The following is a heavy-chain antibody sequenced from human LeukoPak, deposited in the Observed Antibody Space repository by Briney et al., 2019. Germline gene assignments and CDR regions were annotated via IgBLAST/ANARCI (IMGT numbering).Heavy chain of an antibody. V-gene: IGHV4-61*02. J-gene: IGHJ4*02. CDR2: IYTSGST. CDR3: ASYYYDTPLG. Sequence: KPSETLSLTCTVSGGSISSGSYYWSWIRQPAGKGLEWIGRIYTSGSTNYNPSLKSRVTISVHTSKNQFSLKLSSVTAADTAVYYCASYYYDTPLGWGQGTLVTVSS. D-gene: IGHD3-22*01. CDR1: GGSISSGSYY.